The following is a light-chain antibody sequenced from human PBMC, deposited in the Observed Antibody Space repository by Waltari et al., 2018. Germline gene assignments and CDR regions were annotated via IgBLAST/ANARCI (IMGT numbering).Light chain of an antibody. CDR2: DDS. J-gene: IGLJ3*02. Sequence: SYVLTQPPSVSVAPGQTASVTCTGSNIGSTSVHWYQPRPGQAPVLVVSDDSDRPSGIPDRFSGSKSGHTATLSISGVEAGDEADFYCQVRGGADDFWVFGGGTRLTVL. CDR3: QVRGGADDFWV. CDR1: NIGSTS. V-gene: IGLV3-21*02.